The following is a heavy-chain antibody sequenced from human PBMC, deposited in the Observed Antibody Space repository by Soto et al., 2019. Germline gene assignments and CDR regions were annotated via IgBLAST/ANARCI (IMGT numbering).Heavy chain of an antibody. CDR1: GGSISSSSYY. CDR2: IYYSGST. CDR3: ASRRSSGSYYPRYYYYGMDV. J-gene: IGHJ6*02. Sequence: SQTLSLTCTVSGGSISSSSYYWGWIRQPPGKGLEWIGSIYYSGSTYYNPSLKSRVTISVDTSKNQFSLKLSSVTAADTAVYYCASRRSSGSYYPRYYYYGMDVWGQGTTVTVSS. D-gene: IGHD3-10*01. V-gene: IGHV4-39*01.